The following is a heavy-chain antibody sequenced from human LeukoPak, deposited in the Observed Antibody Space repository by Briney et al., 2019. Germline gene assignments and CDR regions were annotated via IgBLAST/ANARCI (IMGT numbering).Heavy chain of an antibody. CDR2: IYPGDSDT. CDR1: GYSFTSYW. V-gene: IGHV5-51*01. D-gene: IGHD3-22*01. J-gene: IGHJ4*02. CDR3: ARRISVTYYYDSSGYYYFDY. Sequence: GESLQISCKGSGYSFTSYWIGWVRQMPGKGLEWMGIIYPGDSDTRYSPSFQGQVTISADKSISTAYLQWSSLKASDTAMYYCARRISVTYYYDSSGYYYFDYWGQGTLVTVSS.